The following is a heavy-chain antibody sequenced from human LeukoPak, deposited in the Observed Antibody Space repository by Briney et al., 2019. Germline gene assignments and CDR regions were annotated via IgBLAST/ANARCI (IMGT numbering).Heavy chain of an antibody. CDR3: ARGGMAAAGYGV. CDR1: GFTFSSYS. Sequence: PGGCLRLSCAASGFTFSSYSMNWVRQAPGKGLEWVSSISSSSSYIYYADSVKGRFTISRDNAKNSLYLQMNSLRAEDTAVYYCARGGMAAAGYGVWGQGTLVTVSS. V-gene: IGHV3-21*01. D-gene: IGHD6-13*01. CDR2: ISSSSSYI. J-gene: IGHJ4*02.